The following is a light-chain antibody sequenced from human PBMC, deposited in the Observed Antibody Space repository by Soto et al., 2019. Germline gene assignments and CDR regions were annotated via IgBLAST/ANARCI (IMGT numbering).Light chain of an antibody. Sequence: TGLTQYTDTLSVSPGERATLSCRARQSFXSALACYQQKPGLPPRLLXANASTSARGSPARFSGSGSVTDFTRTISSLHSQDCACYYLQQYKKGTRTFGQGTKVDIK. V-gene: IGKV3-15*01. J-gene: IGKJ1*01. CDR1: QSFXSA. CDR2: NAS. CDR3: QQYKKGTRT.